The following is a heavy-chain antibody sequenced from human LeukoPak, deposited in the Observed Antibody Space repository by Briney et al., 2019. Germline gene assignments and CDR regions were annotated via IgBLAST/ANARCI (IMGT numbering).Heavy chain of an antibody. CDR2: IYTSGST. CDR3: ARDEEWRRSINYFDY. CDR1: GGSISSYY. D-gene: IGHD3-3*01. Sequence: SETLSLTCTVSGGSISSYYWSWIRQPAPKGLEWIGRIYTSGSTNYNPSLKSRVTMSVDTSKNQFSLKLSSVTAADTAVYYCARDEEWRRSINYFDYWGQGTLVTVSS. J-gene: IGHJ4*02. V-gene: IGHV4-4*07.